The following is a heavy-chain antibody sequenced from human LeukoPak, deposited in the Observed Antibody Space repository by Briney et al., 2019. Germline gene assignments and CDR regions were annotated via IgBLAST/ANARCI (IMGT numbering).Heavy chain of an antibody. CDR1: GGTFSSYA. CDR2: IIPIFGTA. J-gene: IGHJ3*02. Sequence: PRASVKVSCKASGGTFSSYAISWVRQAPGQGLEWMGGIIPIFGTANYAQKFQGRVTITTDESTSTAYMELSSLRSEDTAVYYCARAPGDAFDIWGQGTMVTVSS. CDR3: ARAPGDAFDI. D-gene: IGHD7-27*01. V-gene: IGHV1-69*05.